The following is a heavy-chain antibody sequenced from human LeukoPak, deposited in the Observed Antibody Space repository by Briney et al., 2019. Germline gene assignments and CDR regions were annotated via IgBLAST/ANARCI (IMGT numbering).Heavy chain of an antibody. V-gene: IGHV4-38-2*01. D-gene: IGHD3-22*01. CDR2: IYHSGST. J-gene: IGHJ3*02. CDR1: GYSISSGYY. Sequence: KPSETLSLTCAVSGYSISSGYYWGWIRQSPGKGLEWIGSIYHSGSTYYNPSLKSRVTISVDTSKNQFSLKLSSVTAADTAVYYCARHYYDSSGYYSPDAFDIWGQGTMVTVSS. CDR3: ARHYYDSSGYYSPDAFDI.